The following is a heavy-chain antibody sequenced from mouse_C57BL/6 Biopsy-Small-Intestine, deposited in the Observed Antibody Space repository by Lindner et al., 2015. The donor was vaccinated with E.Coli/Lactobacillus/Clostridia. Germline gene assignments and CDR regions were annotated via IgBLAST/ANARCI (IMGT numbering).Heavy chain of an antibody. CDR1: GYTFTSYY. Sequence: SVKVSCKASGYTFTSYYMHWVRQAPGQGLERMGRIDPSGGSTSYTQKFQGRVTMTRDTSTSTVYMELSSLRSEDTAVYYCARAPVGATFDYWGQGTLVTVSS. V-gene: IGHV1-64*01. D-gene: IGHD6-1*01. CDR2: IDPSGGST. CDR3: ARAPVGATFDY. J-gene: IGHJ4*01.